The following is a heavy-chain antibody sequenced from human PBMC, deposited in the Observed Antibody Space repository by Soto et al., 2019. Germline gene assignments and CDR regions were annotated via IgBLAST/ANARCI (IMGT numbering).Heavy chain of an antibody. J-gene: IGHJ6*02. V-gene: IGHV2-5*02. CDR1: GFSLSTTAEG. CDR3: THKGGRGAGMDV. CDR2: IYWDDDK. Sequence: QITLKESGPMLVKPTQTLTLTCTFSGFSLSTTAEGVGWIRQPPGKALEWLALIYWDDDKRYSPSLKSRLTITKDTSKNQVVLTMTNMDPVDTAICYCTHKGGRGAGMDVWGHGTTVTVSS. D-gene: IGHD2-15*01.